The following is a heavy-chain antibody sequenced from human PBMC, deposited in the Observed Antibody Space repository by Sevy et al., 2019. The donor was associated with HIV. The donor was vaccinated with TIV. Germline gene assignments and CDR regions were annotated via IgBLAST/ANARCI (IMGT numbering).Heavy chain of an antibody. Sequence: GGSLRLSCAASGFTXXXYXMHWVRQAPGKGLEWVAVISFDXSDKDYVDSVKGRFIISRDNSKDTLYLQMNSLRVEDTXXYYCANSWGRFVGSSXIYYFXXXXAWGQGTTVTVSS. CDR1: GFTXXXYX. V-gene: IGHV3-30*18. CDR3: ANSWGRFVGSSXIYYFXXXXA. D-gene: IGHD6-13*01. CDR2: ISFDXSDK. J-gene: IGHJ6*02.